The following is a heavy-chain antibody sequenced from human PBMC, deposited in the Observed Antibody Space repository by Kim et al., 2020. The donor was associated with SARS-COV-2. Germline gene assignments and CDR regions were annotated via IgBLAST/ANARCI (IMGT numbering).Heavy chain of an antibody. D-gene: IGHD2-15*01. Sequence: NYAQKLQGRVTMTTDTSTSTAYMELRSLRSDDTAVYYCARGKTVVTNFDYWGQGTLVTVSS. V-gene: IGHV1-18*01. J-gene: IGHJ4*02. CDR3: ARGKTVVTNFDY.